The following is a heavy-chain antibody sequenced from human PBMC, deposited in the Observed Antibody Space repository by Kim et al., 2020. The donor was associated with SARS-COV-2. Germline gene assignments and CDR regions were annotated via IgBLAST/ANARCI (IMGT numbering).Heavy chain of an antibody. CDR2: ISASGGDT. V-gene: IGHV3-23*01. J-gene: IGHJ4*02. CDR3: AKDLLSHHFDISGYYVFVS. Sequence: GGSLRLSCAVSGFTFTSYAMSWVRQAPGRGLEWVSSISASGGDTYYADSVQGRFTISRDISKNTVYLQMNDLRAEDTAVYYCAKDLLSHHFDISGYYVFVSWGQGTLVTVSS. D-gene: IGHD3-22*01. CDR1: GFTFTSYA.